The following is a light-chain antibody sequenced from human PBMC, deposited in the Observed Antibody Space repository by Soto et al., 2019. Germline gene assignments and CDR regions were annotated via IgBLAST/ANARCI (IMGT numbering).Light chain of an antibody. CDR3: QQYNNWPKT. Sequence: EIVMTQSPATLSVSPGERATLSCRASQSVSSNLAWYQQKPGQAPRLRIYGASTRATDSPARFSGSGSETEFTLTISSLQSEDFAVYYCQQYNNWPKTFGQRTKVEIK. CDR1: QSVSSN. J-gene: IGKJ1*01. V-gene: IGKV3-15*01. CDR2: GAS.